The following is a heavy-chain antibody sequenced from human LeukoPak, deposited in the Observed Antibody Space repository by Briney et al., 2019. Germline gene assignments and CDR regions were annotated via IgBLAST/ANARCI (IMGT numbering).Heavy chain of an antibody. CDR1: GFTFSNFG. CDR2: ISYDAKNE. Sequence: GSLRLSCAASGFTFSNFGMHWVRQAPGKGLEWVAVISYDAKNEYYTDSVKGRFTISRDNAKNTVYLQMNSLKPEDTAVYYCAKQMAADYFDYWGQGTLVTVSS. CDR3: AKQMAADYFDY. V-gene: IGHV3-30*18. D-gene: IGHD5-24*01. J-gene: IGHJ4*02.